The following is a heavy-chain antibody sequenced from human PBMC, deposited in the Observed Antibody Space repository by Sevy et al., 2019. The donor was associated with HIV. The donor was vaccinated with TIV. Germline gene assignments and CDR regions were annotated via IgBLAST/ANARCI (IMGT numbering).Heavy chain of an antibody. CDR1: GGSISSGDYY. D-gene: IGHD5-18*01. CDR2: IYYSGST. V-gene: IGHV4-30-4*01. Sequence: SETLSLTCTVSGGSISSGDYYWSWIRQPPGKGLEWIGYIYYSGSTYYNPSLKSRVTISVDTSKNQFSLKLSSVTAADTAVYYCARGYSYGGGFFGYWGQGTLVTVSS. CDR3: ARGYSYGGGFFGY. J-gene: IGHJ4*02.